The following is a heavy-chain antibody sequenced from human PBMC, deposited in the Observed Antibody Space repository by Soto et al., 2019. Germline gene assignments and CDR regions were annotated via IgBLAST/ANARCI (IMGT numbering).Heavy chain of an antibody. V-gene: IGHV4-31*03. CDR2: IYYNGST. D-gene: IGHD3-16*02. CDR3: ARDIGSASAMDV. J-gene: IGHJ6*02. CDR1: DGSISSGAYY. Sequence: KSSETLSLTCIVSDGSISSGAYYWSWIRQHPGKGLEWIGYIYYNGSTYYKPSLKSRVTISVDTSKTQFSLKLSSVTAADTAVYYCARDIGSASAMDVWGQGTTVTVSS.